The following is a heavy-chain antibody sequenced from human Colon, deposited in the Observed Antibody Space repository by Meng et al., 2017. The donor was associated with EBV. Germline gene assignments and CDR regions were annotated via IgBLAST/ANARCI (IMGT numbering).Heavy chain of an antibody. CDR1: GGSISSGGFY. D-gene: IGHD4-17*01. CDR3: ARTNYGDYNWFDP. J-gene: IGHJ5*02. Sequence: QVQLQESGPGLVKPSXXLXLTCTXSGGSISSGGFYWSWIRQHPGKGLEWIGYIYYSGSTYYNPSLRSRVAISIDTSKNQFSLKLTSVTAADTAVNFCARTNYGDYNWFDPWGQGTMVTVSS. CDR2: IYYSGST. V-gene: IGHV4-31*03.